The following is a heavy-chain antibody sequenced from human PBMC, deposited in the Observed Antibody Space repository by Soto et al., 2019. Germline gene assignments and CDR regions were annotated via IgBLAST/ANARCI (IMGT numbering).Heavy chain of an antibody. CDR1: GFDFSNHA. J-gene: IGHJ4*02. CDR3: VKFCGADCYNY. D-gene: IGHD2-21*02. Sequence: QVQLVESGGGVGQPGRSLRLSCAASGFDFSNHAMHWVRQPPGKAPEWLATISFDGGDEFYADSVKGRFTISRDNSKSTLSLHMNSLRAEDTAVYYCVKFCGADCYNYWGQGTLVTVSS. CDR2: ISFDGGDE. V-gene: IGHV3-30-3*02.